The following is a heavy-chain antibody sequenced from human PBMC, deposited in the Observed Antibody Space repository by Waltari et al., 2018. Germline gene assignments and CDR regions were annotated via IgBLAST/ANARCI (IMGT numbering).Heavy chain of an antibody. CDR3: AKGSRGYTNYFFDY. D-gene: IGHD3-16*02. V-gene: IGHV3-23*01. CDR2: ISGSGATP. J-gene: IGHJ4*02. Sequence: EVQLLASAGGLVQPGGALRLPCAASGVSFMGYAMSWVRQAPGAGLEGVQCISGSGATPFYADSVKGRFTVVRDNSKDTVYLQMNSLRVDDSAVYYCAKGSRGYTNYFFDYWGQGALVTVSS. CDR1: GVSFMGYA.